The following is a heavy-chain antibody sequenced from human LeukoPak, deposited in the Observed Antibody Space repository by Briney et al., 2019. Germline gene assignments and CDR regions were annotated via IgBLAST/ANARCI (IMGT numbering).Heavy chain of an antibody. V-gene: IGHV4-59*08. CDR2: FSYNRKT. CDR1: GGSISTYY. Sequence: SETLSLTCTVSGGSISTYYWSWIRQAPGKGLEWIGYFSYNRKTNYNPSLESRVIISVATSKSQFSLKLSSVTAADTAVYYCARHLGVTAAPLGYWGRGTLVTVSS. CDR3: ARHLGVTAAPLGY. J-gene: IGHJ4*02. D-gene: IGHD2-21*02.